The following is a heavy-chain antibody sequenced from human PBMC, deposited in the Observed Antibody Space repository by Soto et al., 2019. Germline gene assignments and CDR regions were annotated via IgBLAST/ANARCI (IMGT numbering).Heavy chain of an antibody. Sequence: QVQLVQSGAEVKKPGASVKVSCKASGYAFASYAISWMRQAPGQGLEWMGWISAYNGNTNYAQKLQGRVTMTTDTSTSTAYTELRSLRSDDTAVYYCARDPPPPDYWGQGTLVTVSS. CDR3: ARDPPPPDY. J-gene: IGHJ4*02. CDR1: GYAFASYA. V-gene: IGHV1-18*01. CDR2: ISAYNGNT.